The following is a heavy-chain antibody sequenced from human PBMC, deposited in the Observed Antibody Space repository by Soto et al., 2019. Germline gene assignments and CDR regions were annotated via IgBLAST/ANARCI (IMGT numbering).Heavy chain of an antibody. V-gene: IGHV1-18*01. CDR3: ARMGDVPFYYYGMDV. CDR2: INGYNGNT. J-gene: IGHJ6*02. Sequence: QVQLVQSGAEVKKPGASVKVSCKASGYTFTSYGISWVRQAPGQGLDWMGWINGYNGNTNHAQKLQGRVTMSTDTPTSTGYMELRSLRSDDSAVYYCARMGDVPFYYYGMDVWAQGTTVTVSS. D-gene: IGHD3-16*01. CDR1: GYTFTSYG.